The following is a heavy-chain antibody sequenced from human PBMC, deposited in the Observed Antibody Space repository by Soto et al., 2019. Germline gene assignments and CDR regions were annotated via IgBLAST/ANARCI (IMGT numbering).Heavy chain of an antibody. D-gene: IGHD5-12*01. Sequence: QVQLVQSGAEVKKPGSSVKVSCKASGGTFGSSTISWVRQAPGQGIEWMGGINPVFGAPNYAQKFQGRVTITADKSTSTAYMELRSLRSEDKAVYYCARGELATIADFDCWGKGTQVTVSS. J-gene: IGHJ4*02. V-gene: IGHV1-69*06. CDR3: ARGELATIADFDC. CDR2: INPVFGAP. CDR1: GGTFGSST.